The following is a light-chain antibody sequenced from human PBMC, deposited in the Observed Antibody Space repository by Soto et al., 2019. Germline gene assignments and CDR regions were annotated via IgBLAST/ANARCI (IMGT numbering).Light chain of an antibody. J-gene: IGKJ5*01. CDR3: QQYNTWTSIT. CDR2: GAS. V-gene: IGKV3-15*01. Sequence: EILLTQSQATLSVSPGERATLSCRASQSVSSNLAWYQQKPGQAPRLLIYGASTRATGISARFSGSGSGTEFTLTISSLQSEDFAIYYCQQYNTWTSITFGQGTRLEIK. CDR1: QSVSSN.